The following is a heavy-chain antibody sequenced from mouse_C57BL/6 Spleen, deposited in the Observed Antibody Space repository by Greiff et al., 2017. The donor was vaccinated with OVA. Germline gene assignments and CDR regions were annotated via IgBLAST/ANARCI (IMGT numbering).Heavy chain of an antibody. CDR2: IWSGGST. D-gene: IGHD2-5*01. J-gene: IGHJ4*01. V-gene: IGHV2-2*01. CDR3: ATPYYSNYVYAMDY. Sequence: VKLMESGPGLVQPSQSLSITCTVSGFSLTSYGVHWVRQSPGKGLEWLGVIWSGGSTDYNAAFISRLSISKDNSKSQVFFKMNSLQADDTAIYYRATPYYSNYVYAMDYWGQGTSVTVSS. CDR1: GFSLTSYG.